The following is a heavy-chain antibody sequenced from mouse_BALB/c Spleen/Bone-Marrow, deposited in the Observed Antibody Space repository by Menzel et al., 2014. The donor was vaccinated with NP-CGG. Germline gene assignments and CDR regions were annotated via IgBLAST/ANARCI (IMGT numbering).Heavy chain of an antibody. CDR1: GYTFTSYW. Sequence: VQLKQSGTVLARPGASVEMSCKASGYTFTSYWMHWVKQRPGQGLEWIGTIHPGNSDTTYNQRFKGKAKLTAVTSTSTAYMELSSLTNEDSAVYYCTTLARNYFDYWGQGTTLTVSS. D-gene: IGHD3-1*01. CDR3: TTLARNYFDY. CDR2: IHPGNSDT. V-gene: IGHV1-5*01. J-gene: IGHJ2*01.